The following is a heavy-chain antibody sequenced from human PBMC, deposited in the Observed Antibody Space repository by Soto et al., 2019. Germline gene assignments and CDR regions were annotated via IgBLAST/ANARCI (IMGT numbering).Heavy chain of an antibody. D-gene: IGHD2-2*01. V-gene: IGHV3-74*01. CDR3: ARVSCSTTSCKVPFDS. Sequence: EVQLVESGGGLVQPGGSQRLSCAASGFSFGSYWMHWVRQAPGKGLVWVSRISIDGSTTDYADSVKGRFTISRDNAKNTLDLQMNNLGAEDTAVYYCARVSCSTTSCKVPFDSWGQGTLVTVSS. CDR2: ISIDGSTT. J-gene: IGHJ4*02. CDR1: GFSFGSYW.